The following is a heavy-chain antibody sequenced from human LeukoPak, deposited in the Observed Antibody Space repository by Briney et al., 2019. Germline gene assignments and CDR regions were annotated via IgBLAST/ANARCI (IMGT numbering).Heavy chain of an antibody. CDR3: AKDLWVVPAAIREYYFDY. Sequence: PGGSLRLSCAASGFTFSSYGVSWVRQAPGKGLEWVSAISGSGGSTYYADSVKGRFTISRDNSKNTLYLQMNSLRAEDTAVYYCAKDLWVVPAAIREYYFDYWGQGTLVTVSS. D-gene: IGHD2-2*01. J-gene: IGHJ4*02. V-gene: IGHV3-23*01. CDR2: ISGSGGST. CDR1: GFTFSSYG.